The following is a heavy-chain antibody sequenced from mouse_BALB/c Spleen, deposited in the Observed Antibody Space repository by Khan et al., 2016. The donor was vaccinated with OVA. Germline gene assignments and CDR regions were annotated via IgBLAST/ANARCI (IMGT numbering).Heavy chain of an antibody. CDR3: ARSPYGNFAY. CDR1: GFTFSTYA. CDR2: ISSDGDYT. J-gene: IGHJ3*01. V-gene: IGHV5-9-3*01. Sequence: EVELAESGGGLVKPGGSLKLSCAVSGFTFSTYAMSWVRQTPEKRLEWVATISSDGDYTYYLDNVTGRFTISRDNAKNTLYLQMSSLKSEDTAMYYCARSPYGNFAYWGQGTLVTVAA. D-gene: IGHD2-1*01.